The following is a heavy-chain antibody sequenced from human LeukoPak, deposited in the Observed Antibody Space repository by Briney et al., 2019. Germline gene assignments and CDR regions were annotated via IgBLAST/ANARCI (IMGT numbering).Heavy chain of an antibody. Sequence: PGGSLRLSCAASGFTFSSYAMSWVRQAPGKGLERVSGVSGSGDSTYYADSVKGRSTISRDNSKNTLYLQMNSLRAEDTAVYYCALVVVVAATGAFDIWGQGTMVTVSS. D-gene: IGHD2-15*01. J-gene: IGHJ3*02. CDR1: GFTFSSYA. V-gene: IGHV3-23*01. CDR2: VSGSGDST. CDR3: ALVVVVAATGAFDI.